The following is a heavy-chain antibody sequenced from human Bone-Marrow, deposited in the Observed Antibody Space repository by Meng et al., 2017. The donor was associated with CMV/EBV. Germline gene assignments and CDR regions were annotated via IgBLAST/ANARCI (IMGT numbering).Heavy chain of an antibody. Sequence: GGSLRLSCAASGFTFSSYAMSWVRQAPGKGLEWVSAISGSGGSTYYADSVKGRFTLSRDNSKNTLYLQMNSLRAEDTAVYYCAKDSRGSYYRRPFDYWGGGTLVTFSS. V-gene: IGHV3-23*01. CDR2: ISGSGGST. CDR1: GFTFSSYA. J-gene: IGHJ4*02. D-gene: IGHD1-26*01. CDR3: AKDSRGSYYRRPFDY.